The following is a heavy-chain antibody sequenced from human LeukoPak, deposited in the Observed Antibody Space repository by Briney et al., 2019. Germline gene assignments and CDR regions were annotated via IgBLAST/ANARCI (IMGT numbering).Heavy chain of an antibody. J-gene: IGHJ5*02. Sequence: PSQTLSLTCTVSGGSISSGDYYWSWLRQPPGKGLEWIGYIYYSGSTYYNPSLKSRVTISVDTSKNQFSLKLSSVTAADTAVYYCARDLSGSYFWFDPWGQGTLVTVSS. V-gene: IGHV4-30-4*08. D-gene: IGHD1-26*01. CDR2: IYYSGST. CDR1: GGSISSGDYY. CDR3: ARDLSGSYFWFDP.